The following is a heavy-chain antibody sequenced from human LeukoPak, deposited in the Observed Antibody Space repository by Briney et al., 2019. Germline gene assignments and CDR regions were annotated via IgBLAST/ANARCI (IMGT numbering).Heavy chain of an antibody. J-gene: IGHJ4*02. CDR1: GYSFTSYW. D-gene: IGHD3-22*01. V-gene: IGHV5-51*01. CDR2: IYPGDSDT. CDR3: ARRRVTMIVVANADYFDY. Sequence: GESLKISCKGSGYSFTSYWIGWARQMPGKGLEWMGIIYPGDSDTRYSPSFQGQVTISADKSISTAYLQWSSLKASDTAMYYCARRRVTMIVVANADYFDYWGQGTLVTVSS.